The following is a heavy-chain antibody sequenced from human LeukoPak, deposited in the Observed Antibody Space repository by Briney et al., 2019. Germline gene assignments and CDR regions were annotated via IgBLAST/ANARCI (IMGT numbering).Heavy chain of an antibody. CDR1: GFTFSTNA. Sequence: LAGGPLDSSGAPLGFTFSTNAWSWFRQAPGKGLNWVSAISAGGTTTFYADSVKGRLTISRDNSKNTLYLQMNSLRAEDTAVYYCAKVEGSGSYYNPFDYWGQGTLVTVSS. D-gene: IGHD3-10*01. V-gene: IGHV3-23*01. CDR3: AKVEGSGSYYNPFDY. J-gene: IGHJ4*02. CDR2: ISAGGTTT.